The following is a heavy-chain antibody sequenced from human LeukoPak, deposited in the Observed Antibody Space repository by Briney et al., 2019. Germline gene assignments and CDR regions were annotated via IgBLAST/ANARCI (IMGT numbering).Heavy chain of an antibody. CDR1: GGSISSNNW. D-gene: IGHD1-1*01. CDR3: ARVNINNWHSCDY. V-gene: IGHV4-4*02. Sequence: SETLSLTCAVSGGSISSNNWWGWVRQPPGKGLEWIGEIYHSGSPNYNPSLKSRVTISVDKSRNHFSLNLSSVTAADTAVYYCARVNINNWHSCDYWGQGTLVTASS. J-gene: IGHJ4*02. CDR2: IYHSGSP.